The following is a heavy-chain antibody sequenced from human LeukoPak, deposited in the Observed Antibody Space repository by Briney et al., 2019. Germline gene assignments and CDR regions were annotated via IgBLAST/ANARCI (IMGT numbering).Heavy chain of an antibody. Sequence: SETLSLTCTVSGGSISSSSYYWSWIRQPPGKGLEWIGYIYYSGSTNYNPSLKSRVTISVDTSKNQFSLKLSSVTAADTAVYYCARVATNDYSNPLDYYYMDVWGKGTTVTVSS. J-gene: IGHJ6*03. CDR2: IYYSGST. V-gene: IGHV4-61*01. CDR3: ARVATNDYSNPLDYYYMDV. CDR1: GGSISSSSYY. D-gene: IGHD4-11*01.